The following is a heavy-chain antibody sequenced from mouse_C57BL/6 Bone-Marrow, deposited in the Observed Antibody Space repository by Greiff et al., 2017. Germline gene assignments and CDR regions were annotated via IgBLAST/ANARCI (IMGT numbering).Heavy chain of an antibody. D-gene: IGHD5-1*01. Sequence: QVQLQQSGAELVRPGASVTLSCKASGYTFTDYEMHWVKQTPVHGLEWIGAIVPETGGTAYNQKFKGKAILTADKSSSTAYMELRSLTSVDSAVYDCTRGDCPSLPVPVPVDYWGQGTTLTVSS. CDR1: GYTFTDYE. CDR2: IVPETGGT. J-gene: IGHJ2*01. CDR3: TRGDCPSLPVPVPVDY. V-gene: IGHV1-15*01.